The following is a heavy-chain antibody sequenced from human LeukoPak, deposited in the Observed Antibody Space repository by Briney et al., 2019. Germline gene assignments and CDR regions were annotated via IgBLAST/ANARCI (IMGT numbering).Heavy chain of an antibody. CDR2: INPSGGST. D-gene: IGHD3-22*01. Sequence: VASVKVSCKASGYTFTSYYMHWVRQAPGQGLEWMGIINPSGGSTSYAQKFQGRVTMTRDMSTSTVYMELSSLRSEDTAVYYCARDDSSANGLGAFDIWGQGTMVTVSS. V-gene: IGHV1-46*01. CDR3: ARDDSSANGLGAFDI. CDR1: GYTFTSYY. J-gene: IGHJ3*02.